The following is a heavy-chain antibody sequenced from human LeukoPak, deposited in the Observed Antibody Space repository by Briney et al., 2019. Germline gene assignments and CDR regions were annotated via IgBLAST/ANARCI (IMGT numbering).Heavy chain of an antibody. CDR1: GFTFDDYG. J-gene: IGHJ4*02. CDR2: INWNGGST. Sequence: PGGSLRLSCAASGFTFDDYGMSWVRQAPGKGLEWVSGINWNGGSTGYADSVKGRFTISRDDAKNSLYLQMNSLRAEDTAVYYCAKDLITPLWIGDPTPSDCWGQGTLVTVSS. CDR3: AKDLITPLWIGDPTPSDC. V-gene: IGHV3-20*04. D-gene: IGHD3-10*01.